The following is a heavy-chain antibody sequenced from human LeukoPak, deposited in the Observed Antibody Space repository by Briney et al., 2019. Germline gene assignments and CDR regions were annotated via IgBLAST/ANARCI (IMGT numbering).Heavy chain of an antibody. CDR2: IYSGGTT. J-gene: IGHJ6*02. CDR1: GFTFSSYA. D-gene: IGHD5-18*01. V-gene: IGHV3-53*01. CDR3: ARGGYAHYYGMDV. Sequence: QTGGSLRLSCAASGFTFSSYAMSWIRQAPGKGLEWVSVIYSGGTTNYADSVKGRFTISRDNSKNTVYLQMNSLRAEDTAVYYCARGGYAHYYGMDVWGQGTTVTVSS.